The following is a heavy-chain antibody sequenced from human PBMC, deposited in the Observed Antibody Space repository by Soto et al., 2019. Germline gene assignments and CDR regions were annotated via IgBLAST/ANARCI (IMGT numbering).Heavy chain of an antibody. CDR3: ARVAYRPLDC. J-gene: IGHJ4*02. Sequence: ETLSLTCTVSNYSISSGYYWGWIRQSPGEGLEWIVSMYHSGTTYYNPSLKSRVTISIDTSKNQFSLKLTSVTSAHTAVYFCARVAYRPLDCWGQGTLVTVSS. D-gene: IGHD1-26*01. CDR2: MYHSGTT. V-gene: IGHV4-38-2*02. CDR1: NYSISSGYY.